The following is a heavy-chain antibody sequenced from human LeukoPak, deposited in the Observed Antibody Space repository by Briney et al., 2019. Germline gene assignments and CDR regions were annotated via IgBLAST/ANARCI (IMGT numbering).Heavy chain of an antibody. J-gene: IGHJ4*02. D-gene: IGHD3-16*01. V-gene: IGHV3-30*18. CDR3: AKGRGSSAGSSDY. CDR2: ISYDGSNK. CDR1: GFTFSSYG. Sequence: GGSLGLSCAASGFTFSSYGMHWVRQAPGKGLEWVAVISYDGSNKYYADSVKGRFTISRDNSKNTLYLQMNSLRAEDTAVYYCAKGRGSSAGSSDYWGQGTLVTVTS.